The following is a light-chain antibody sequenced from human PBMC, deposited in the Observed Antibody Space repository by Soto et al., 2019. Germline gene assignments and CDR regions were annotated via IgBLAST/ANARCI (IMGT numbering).Light chain of an antibody. CDR1: QDISNY. Sequence: DIQMTQSPSSLSASVGDRVTITCQASQDISNYLNWYQQKPGKAPKLLIYDASTLESGVPSRFSGSGSGREFILTISSLQPDDFATYYCQQYQSYLYTFGQGTKVDIK. CDR2: DAS. J-gene: IGKJ2*01. V-gene: IGKV1-5*01. CDR3: QQYQSYLYT.